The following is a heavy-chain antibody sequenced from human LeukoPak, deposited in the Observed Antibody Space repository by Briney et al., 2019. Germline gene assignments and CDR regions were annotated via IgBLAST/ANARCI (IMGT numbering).Heavy chain of an antibody. CDR1: GFTFSSYE. V-gene: IGHV3-48*03. J-gene: IGHJ5*02. CDR2: ISSSGSTI. Sequence: GGSLRLSCAASGFTFSSYEMNWVRQAPGKGLEWVSYISSSGSTIYYADSVKGRFTISRDNAKNSLYLQMNSLRAEDTAVYYCARDPDGGYGDYVAGWFDPWGQGTLVTVSS. CDR3: ARDPDGGYGDYVAGWFDP. D-gene: IGHD4-17*01.